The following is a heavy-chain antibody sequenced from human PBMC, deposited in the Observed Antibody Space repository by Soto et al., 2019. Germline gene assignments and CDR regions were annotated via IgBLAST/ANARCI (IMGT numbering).Heavy chain of an antibody. CDR1: GFTFSSYA. Sequence: QVQLVESGGGVVQPGVSLRLSCAASGFTFSSYAMHWVRQTPGKGLERVVAISNDGTYIYHVDSVKGRLTISSDNSKNTLVLPVKSLTPEDTAVYYGARQGGSMGVRYFAYWGQGFLVTVSS. J-gene: IGHJ4*02. CDR3: ARQGGSMGVRYFAY. D-gene: IGHD2-15*01. V-gene: IGHV3-30*03. CDR2: ISNDGTYI.